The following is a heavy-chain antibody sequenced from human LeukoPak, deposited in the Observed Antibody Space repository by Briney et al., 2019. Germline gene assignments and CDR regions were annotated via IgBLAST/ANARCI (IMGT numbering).Heavy chain of an antibody. CDR2: IYSDGSST. V-gene: IGHV3-74*01. CDR1: GFTFSNYW. CDR3: ARSVGAIDH. D-gene: IGHD4-23*01. Sequence: GGSLRLCCAASGFTFSNYWMHWVRQAPGKGLVWVSRIYSDGSSTSYADSVKGRVTISRDNARNTLYLQMNSLRPEDTALYYCARSVGAIDHWGQGTLVTVSS. J-gene: IGHJ4*02.